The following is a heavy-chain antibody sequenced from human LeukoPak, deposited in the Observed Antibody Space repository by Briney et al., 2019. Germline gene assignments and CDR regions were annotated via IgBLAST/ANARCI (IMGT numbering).Heavy chain of an antibody. J-gene: IGHJ4*02. D-gene: IGHD1-26*01. V-gene: IGHV1-46*01. CDR2: MSPSGDSP. CDR1: GFTLTRCY. CDR3: ARLVTGSNPADF. Sequence: ASVKVSCKGSGFTLTRCYFHWVRQAPGQGLEFVGMMSPSGDSPPHAQKLQDRVTKTRDMSTRTVYMELSNLISEDTAVYFGARLVTGSNPADFWGQGTLVTVSS.